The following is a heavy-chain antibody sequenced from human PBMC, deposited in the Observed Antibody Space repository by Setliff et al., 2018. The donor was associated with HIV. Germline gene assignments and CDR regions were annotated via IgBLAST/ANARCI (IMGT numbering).Heavy chain of an antibody. V-gene: IGHV4-34*01. CDR1: GGSFSGYY. Sequence: PLETLSLTCAVYGGSFSGYYWSWIRQPPGKGLEWIGEINHSGSTNYNPSLKSRVTISLDTSKNQFYLKLNSVTAADTAVYYCEAATVGETGYYGIDVWGPGTTVTVSS. J-gene: IGHJ6*02. D-gene: IGHD1-26*01. CDR2: INHSGST. CDR3: EAATVGETGYYGIDV.